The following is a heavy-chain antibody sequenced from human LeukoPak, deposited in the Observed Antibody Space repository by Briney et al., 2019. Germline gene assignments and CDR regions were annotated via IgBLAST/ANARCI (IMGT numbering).Heavy chain of an antibody. CDR3: VRWSGSWYY. J-gene: IGHJ4*02. CDR1: GFTFSSYE. CDR2: TSSSGSSI. Sequence: GGSLRLSCAASGFTFSSYEMNWVRQAPGKGLEWVSYTSSSGSSIYYADSVKGRFTISRDNAKNSLYLQMNSLRAEDTAVYYCVRWSGSWYYWGQGTLVTVSS. D-gene: IGHD6-13*01. V-gene: IGHV3-48*03.